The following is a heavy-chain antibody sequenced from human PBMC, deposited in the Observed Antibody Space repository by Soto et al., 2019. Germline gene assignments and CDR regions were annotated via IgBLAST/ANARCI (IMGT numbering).Heavy chain of an antibody. CDR1: GFTFSSYA. CDR3: ARGYNYGARIDYYYFDF. J-gene: IGHJ4*02. CDR2: ISGSGGST. V-gene: IGHV3-23*01. Sequence: EVQLLESGGGLVQPGGSLRLSCAASGFTFSSYAMSWVRQAPGKGLEWVSAISGSGGSTYYADSVKGRFTISRDNSKNTLYLQMNSLRAEDTAVYYCARGYNYGARIDYYYFDFWGQGTLVTVSS. D-gene: IGHD1-1*01.